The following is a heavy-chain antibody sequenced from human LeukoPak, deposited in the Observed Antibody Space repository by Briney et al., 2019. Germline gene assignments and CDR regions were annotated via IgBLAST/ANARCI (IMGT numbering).Heavy chain of an antibody. Sequence: GGSLRLSCAASGFIFRSYWMHWVRQAPGKGLVWVSRINSDGSNTNYADSVKGRFTISRDNAKNTLYLQMNRLRAEDTVVYYCARLGVNYYYGMDVWGQGTTVTVSS. CDR2: INSDGSNT. V-gene: IGHV3-74*01. CDR3: ARLGVNYYYGMDV. D-gene: IGHD3-10*01. CDR1: GFIFRSYW. J-gene: IGHJ6*02.